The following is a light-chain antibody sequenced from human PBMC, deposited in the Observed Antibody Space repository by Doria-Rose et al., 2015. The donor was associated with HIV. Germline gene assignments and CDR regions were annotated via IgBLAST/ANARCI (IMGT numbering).Light chain of an antibody. CDR2: GAS. CDR1: QSVTSNY. J-gene: IGKJ1*01. V-gene: IGKV3-20*01. CDR3: QQYGSTPPT. Sequence: PGERATLSCRASQSVTSNYLAWYQQKPGQAHRLLIYGASSRVTGIPDRFSGSGSGTDFTLTISRLWPEDFAVYYCQQYGSTPPTFGQGTKVEIK.